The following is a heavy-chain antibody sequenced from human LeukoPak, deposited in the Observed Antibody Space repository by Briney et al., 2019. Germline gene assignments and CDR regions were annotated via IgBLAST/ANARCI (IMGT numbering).Heavy chain of an antibody. Sequence: PSETLSLTCTVSGGSISSGGYYWIWIRQHPGKGLEWIGYIYYSGSTYYNPSLKSRVTISVDTSKNQFSLKLSSVTAADTAVYYCARKATVTTGWYFDLWGRGTLVTVSS. D-gene: IGHD4-17*01. CDR2: IYYSGST. CDR3: ARKATVTTGWYFDL. J-gene: IGHJ2*01. CDR1: GGSISSGGYY. V-gene: IGHV4-31*03.